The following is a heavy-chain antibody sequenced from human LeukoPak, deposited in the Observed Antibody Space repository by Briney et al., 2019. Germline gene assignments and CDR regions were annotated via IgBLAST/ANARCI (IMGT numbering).Heavy chain of an antibody. J-gene: IGHJ4*02. D-gene: IGHD5-18*01. CDR2: INPNSGGT. CDR1: GYTFTGYY. Sequence: GASVKVSCKASGYTFTGYYMHWVRQAPGQGLEWMGWINPNSGGTNYAQKFQGRVTMTRDASISTAYMELSRLRSDDTAVYYCAREYSYGQLFDYWGQGTLVTVSS. CDR3: AREYSYGQLFDY. V-gene: IGHV1-2*02.